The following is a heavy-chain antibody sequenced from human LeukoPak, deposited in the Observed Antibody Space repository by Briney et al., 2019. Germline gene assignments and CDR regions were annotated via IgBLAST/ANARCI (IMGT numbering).Heavy chain of an antibody. V-gene: IGHV3-23*01. Sequence: GGSLRLSCAASGFTFSSYAMSWVRQAPGKGLEWVSAISGSGGSTYYADSVKGRFTISRDNAKNSLYLQMNSLRAEDTAVYYCARGYSSSWYYFDYWGQGTLVTVSS. D-gene: IGHD6-13*01. J-gene: IGHJ4*02. CDR1: GFTFSSYA. CDR3: ARGYSSSWYYFDY. CDR2: ISGSGGST.